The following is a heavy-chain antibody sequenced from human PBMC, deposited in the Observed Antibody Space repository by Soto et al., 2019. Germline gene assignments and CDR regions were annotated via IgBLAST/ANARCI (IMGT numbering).Heavy chain of an antibody. CDR2: VIPIFGTA. J-gene: IGHJ4*02. Sequence: QVQLVQSGAEVKKPGSSVKVSCKASGGTFSSYAISWVRQAPGQGLEWMGGVIPIFGTANYVQKFQGRVTITQDESTSTAYMELSSLRSEDTAVYYCARDLEGNNLRSPPCYWGQGTLVTVSS. CDR1: GGTFSSYA. V-gene: IGHV1-69*01. CDR3: ARDLEGNNLRSPPCY. D-gene: IGHD1-1*01.